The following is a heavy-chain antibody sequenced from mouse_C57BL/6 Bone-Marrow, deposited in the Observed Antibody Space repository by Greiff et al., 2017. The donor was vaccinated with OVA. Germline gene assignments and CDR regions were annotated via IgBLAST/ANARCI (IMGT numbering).Heavy chain of an antibody. Sequence: VKLMESGPGLVQPSQSLSITCTVSGFSLTSYGVHWVRQPPGKGLEWLGVIWSGGSTDYNAAFISRLSISKDNSKSQVFFKMNSLQADDTAIYYCAKNRGLRPWYFDVWGTGTTVTVSS. J-gene: IGHJ1*03. CDR3: AKNRGLRPWYFDV. V-gene: IGHV2-4*01. CDR1: GFSLTSYG. D-gene: IGHD1-2*01. CDR2: IWSGGST.